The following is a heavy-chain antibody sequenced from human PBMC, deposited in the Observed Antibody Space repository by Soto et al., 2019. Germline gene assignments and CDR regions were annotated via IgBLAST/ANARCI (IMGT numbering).Heavy chain of an antibody. V-gene: IGHV4-30-4*01. CDR1: GASIYNGGYF. J-gene: IGHJ4*02. CDR3: ARGSTTEKVYS. CDR2: IHNSGSP. Sequence: QVQLQESGPGLVRPSQTLSLTCSVSGASIYNGGYFWSWIRQSPGKGLEWIGPIHNSGSPYNNPSLKSRVIISAASSMNPFARTLTSVTAADTPMYYCARGSTTEKVYSWGQGILVTVSS.